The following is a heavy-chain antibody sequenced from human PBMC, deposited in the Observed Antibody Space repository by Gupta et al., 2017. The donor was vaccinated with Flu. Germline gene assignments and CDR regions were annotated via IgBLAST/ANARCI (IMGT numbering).Heavy chain of an antibody. J-gene: IGHJ5*02. D-gene: IGHD6-19*01. CDR1: GFTFSSYS. V-gene: IGHV3-21*01. Sequence: EVQLVESGGGLVKPGGSLRLSCAASGFTFSSYSMNWVRQAPGKGLEWVSSISSSSSYIYYADSVKGRFTISRDNAKNSLYLQMNSLRAEDTAVYYCARDLLAVAYYNWFDPWGQGTLVTVSS. CDR3: ARDLLAVAYYNWFDP. CDR2: ISSSSSYI.